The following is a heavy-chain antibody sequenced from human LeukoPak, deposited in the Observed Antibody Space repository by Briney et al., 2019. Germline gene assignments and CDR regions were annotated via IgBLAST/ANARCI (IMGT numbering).Heavy chain of an antibody. Sequence: GGSLRLSCAASGFTFSTYGMNWVRQAPGKGLEWVSYISSYSSYIYYADSVKGRFTISRDNAKNSLYLQMSSLRAEDTAVYHCGRDFYYYDSSGLDYWGQGTLVTVSS. J-gene: IGHJ4*02. CDR2: ISSYSSYI. D-gene: IGHD3-22*01. CDR3: GRDFYYYDSSGLDY. V-gene: IGHV3-21*01. CDR1: GFTFSTYG.